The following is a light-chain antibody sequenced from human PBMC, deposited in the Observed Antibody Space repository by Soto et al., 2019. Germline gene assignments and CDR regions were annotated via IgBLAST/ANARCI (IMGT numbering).Light chain of an antibody. CDR3: HQYGSSPQA. CDR1: QSVTRSF. Sequence: EIVWTQSPGTLSLSPGERVTLSCRASQSVTRSFLAWYQQKPGQAPRLLINGASSRATGIPDRFSGSGSGTDFNLTISRLEPEDFAVYYCHQYGSSPQAFGPGTKVDIK. CDR2: GAS. J-gene: IGKJ3*01. V-gene: IGKV3-20*01.